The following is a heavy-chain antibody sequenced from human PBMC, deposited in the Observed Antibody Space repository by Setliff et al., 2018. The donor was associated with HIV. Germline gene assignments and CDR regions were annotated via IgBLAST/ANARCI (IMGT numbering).Heavy chain of an antibody. V-gene: IGHV4-59*01. D-gene: IGHD2-8*01. CDR2: IFYTGSTNYTPSIKST. CDR1: GGSFNGYY. Sequence: PSETLSLTCTVSGGSFNGYYWSWIRQSPGEGLEWIGYIFYTGSTNYTPSIKSTNYNPSLKSRVTVSLDTSQNRLSLNLSSVTAADTAVYYCARSRPRPMDFYMDVWGKGTTVTVSS. CDR3: ARSRPRPMDFYMDV. J-gene: IGHJ6*03.